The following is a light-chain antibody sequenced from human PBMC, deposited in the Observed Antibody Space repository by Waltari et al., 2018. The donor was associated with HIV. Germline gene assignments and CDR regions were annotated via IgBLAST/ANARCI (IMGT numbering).Light chain of an antibody. CDR3: MQALETPPT. CDR1: QTLLHDNGYHY. V-gene: IGKV2-28*01. Sequence: DIVMTQSPLSLPVTPGEAASISCRSSQTLLHDNGYHYLGWYLQKPGQSPQLLIYLGSNRASGVPDRFSGTASDTNFTLQISRVEAEDVGIYYCMQALETPPTFGGGTNVEVK. CDR2: LGS. J-gene: IGKJ4*01.